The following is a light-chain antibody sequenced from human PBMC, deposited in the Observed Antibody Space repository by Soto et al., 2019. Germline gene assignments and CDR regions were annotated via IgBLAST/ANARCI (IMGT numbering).Light chain of an antibody. CDR1: QSISSW. J-gene: IGKJ5*01. V-gene: IGKV1-5*03. Sequence: DIQMTQSPSTLSASVGDRVTITCRASQSISSWLAWYQQQSGKAPNLLIYKASSLESGVPSRFSGSGSGTEFTLTIRSLQPDDFASYSCPQYESYSVTFGQGTRLEIK. CDR2: KAS. CDR3: PQYESYSVT.